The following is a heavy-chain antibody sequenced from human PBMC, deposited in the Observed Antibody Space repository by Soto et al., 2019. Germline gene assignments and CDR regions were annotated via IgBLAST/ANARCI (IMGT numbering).Heavy chain of an antibody. CDR3: TRDRSSFMRGRIRGPYGGLDV. Sequence: QLVESGGGLVKPGGSLRVSCAACRFAFSSYSMHWVRQAPMKGLEWVASINSVASYVYYADSVEGRFTISRDNAKNSVYLQMNSLRAEDTAVYYCTRDRSSFMRGRIRGPYGGLDVWGQGTTVLVS. CDR2: INSVASYV. CDR1: RFAFSSYS. D-gene: IGHD3-10*01. V-gene: IGHV3-21*01. J-gene: IGHJ6*02.